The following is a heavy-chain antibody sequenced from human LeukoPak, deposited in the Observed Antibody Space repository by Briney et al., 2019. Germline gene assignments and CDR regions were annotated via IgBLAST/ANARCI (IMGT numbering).Heavy chain of an antibody. CDR1: GYTFTTYD. CDR2: MNPNSGNT. J-gene: IGHJ4*02. V-gene: IGHV1-8*01. CDR3: ARGRCVGSTNCYYFDS. Sequence: ASVKVSCKASGYTFTTYDINWVRQATGQGLEWMGWMNPNSGNTGYAQKFQGRVTITRDTSASTAYTELSSLRSEDTAVYYCARGRCVGSTNCYYFDSWGQGTLVTVSS. D-gene: IGHD2-2*01.